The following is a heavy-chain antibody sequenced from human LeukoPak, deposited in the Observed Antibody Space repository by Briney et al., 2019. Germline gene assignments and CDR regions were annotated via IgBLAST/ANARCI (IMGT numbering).Heavy chain of an antibody. CDR2: INPNSGGT. V-gene: IGHV1-2*02. CDR1: GYTFTGYY. CDR3: ARDGARYDILTGYGFDY. Sequence: ASVKVSCKASGYTFTGYYIHWVRQAPGQGPEWMGWINPNSGGTNYAQKFQGRVTMTRDTSISTAYMELSRLRSDDAAVYYCARDGARYDILTGYGFDYWGQGTLVTVSS. J-gene: IGHJ4*02. D-gene: IGHD3-9*01.